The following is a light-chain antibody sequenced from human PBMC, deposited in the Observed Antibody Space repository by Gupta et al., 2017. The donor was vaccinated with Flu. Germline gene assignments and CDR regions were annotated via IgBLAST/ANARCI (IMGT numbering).Light chain of an antibody. Sequence: DLQMTPPPSSLSASVGDRVTITRRASQTINSFLYWYQQQPGKAPTILIDDGASLQGGGPSRLSGSGSCTKFTLTISSRLPEDFATYYCQQEYSSTRTLGQGTKVEIK. CDR1: QTINSF. CDR3: QQEYSSTRT. V-gene: IGKV1-39*01. CDR2: DGA. J-gene: IGKJ1*01.